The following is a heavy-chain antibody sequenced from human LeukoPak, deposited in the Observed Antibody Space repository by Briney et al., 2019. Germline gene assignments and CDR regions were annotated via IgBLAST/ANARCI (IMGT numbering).Heavy chain of an antibody. V-gene: IGHV4-34*01. J-gene: IGHJ6*03. CDR2: INHSGST. CDR1: GLTFSGYY. Sequence: PSETLSLTCADYGLTFSGYYWSWIRQPPGKGLEGIGEINHSGSTNYNPSLKSRVTISVDTSKNQFSLKLSSVTAADTAVYYCARRRYMDVWGKGTTVTISS. CDR3: ARRRYMDV.